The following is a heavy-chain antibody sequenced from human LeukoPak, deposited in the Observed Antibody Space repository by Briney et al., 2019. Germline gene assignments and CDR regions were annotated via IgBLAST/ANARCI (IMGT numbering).Heavy chain of an antibody. CDR1: GGSICSFY. J-gene: IGHJ4*02. Sequence: SETLSLTCTVSGGSICSFYWSCIRQSTGKGLEWIGYIYYSGGTNYNPSLKSRVTISVDTSKNQFSLKLSSVTAADTAVYYCARGIPPRGWGQGTLVTVSS. D-gene: IGHD2-21*01. CDR2: IYYSGGT. V-gene: IGHV4-59*01. CDR3: ARGIPPRG.